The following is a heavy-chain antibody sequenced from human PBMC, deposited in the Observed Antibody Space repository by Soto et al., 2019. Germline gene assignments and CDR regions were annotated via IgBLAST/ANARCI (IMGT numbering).Heavy chain of an antibody. CDR3: VQSRCGGDCLQSYSSHSYYGLDV. V-gene: IGHV2-5*02. CDR1: GFSLSTTGVG. D-gene: IGHD2-21*02. J-gene: IGHJ6*02. Sequence: SGPTLVNPTQTLTLTCTFSGFSLSTTGVGVGWIRQPPGKALEWLALIYWDDDKRYNPSPNSRLTITKDTSKNQVVLAMTNMDPVDTATYYCVQSRCGGDCLQSYSSHSYYGLDVWGQGTTVTVS. CDR2: IYWDDDK.